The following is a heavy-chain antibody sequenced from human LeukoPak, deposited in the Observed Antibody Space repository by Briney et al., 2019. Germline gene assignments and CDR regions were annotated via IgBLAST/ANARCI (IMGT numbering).Heavy chain of an antibody. CDR3: ARGNPQYYDFWSGTFDY. Sequence: GGSLRLSCAASGFTFSSYAMSWVRQAPGKGLEWVSAISGSGGSTYYADSVKGRFTISRDNSKNTLYLQMNSLRAEDTAVYYCARGNPQYYDFWSGTFDYWGQGTLVTVSS. J-gene: IGHJ4*02. CDR2: ISGSGGST. D-gene: IGHD3-3*01. V-gene: IGHV3-23*01. CDR1: GFTFSSYA.